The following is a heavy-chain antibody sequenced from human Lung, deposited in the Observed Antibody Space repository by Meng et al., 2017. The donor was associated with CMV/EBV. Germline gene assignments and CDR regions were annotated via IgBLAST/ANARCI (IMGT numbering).Heavy chain of an antibody. Sequence: LQQCAPALSHPQGTLSLTCAVSGGAISCSNWWSWARQPPGKGLEWIWEIYHSGSNNYNPSLKSRVTISVDKSKNQFSLNLISVTAADTAMYYCARVGQWLPIDYWGQGTLVTVSS. CDR3: ARVGQWLPIDY. J-gene: IGHJ4*02. V-gene: IGHV4-4*03. D-gene: IGHD6-19*01. CDR2: IYHSGSN. CDR1: GGAISCSNW.